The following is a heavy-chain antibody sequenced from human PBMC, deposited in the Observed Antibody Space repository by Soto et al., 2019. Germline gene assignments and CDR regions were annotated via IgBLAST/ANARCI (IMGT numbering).Heavy chain of an antibody. CDR2: IYYSGST. Sequence: QVQLQESGPGLVKPSETLSLTCTVSGGSISSYYWSWIRQPPGKGLEWIGYIYYSGSTNYNPSLKRRVPISVDTSKNQFSLKLSSVTAADTAVYYCARRYGGSIDYWGQGTRVTVSS. CDR1: GGSISSYY. D-gene: IGHD2-15*01. V-gene: IGHV4-59*08. J-gene: IGHJ4*02. CDR3: ARRYGGSIDY.